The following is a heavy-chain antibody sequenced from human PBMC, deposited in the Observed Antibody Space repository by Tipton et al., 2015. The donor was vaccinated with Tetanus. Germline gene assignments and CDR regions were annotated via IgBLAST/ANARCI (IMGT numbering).Heavy chain of an antibody. J-gene: IGHJ6*02. D-gene: IGHD3-22*01. CDR1: GYDFTDYY. CDR2: IDPNSGGT. Sequence: QLVQSGAEVKKPGASVKVSCKASGYDFTDYYVHWVRQAPGQGLEWMGWIDPNSGGTVYAQKFQGRVTMTRDTSISTAYMELSSLRSDDTAVYYCARDRGDYIYYGMDVWGPGTTVTVS. CDR3: ARDRGDYIYYGMDV. V-gene: IGHV1-2*02.